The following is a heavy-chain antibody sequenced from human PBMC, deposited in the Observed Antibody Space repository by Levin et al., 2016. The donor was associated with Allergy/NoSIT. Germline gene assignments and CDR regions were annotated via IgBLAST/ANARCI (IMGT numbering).Heavy chain of an antibody. V-gene: IGHV1-18*01. J-gene: IGHJ4*02. D-gene: IGHD3-10*01. CDR2: ISAYNGNT. CDR3: ARGGGLLWFGELLSSDGFDY. Sequence: WVRQAPGQGLEWMGWISAYNGNTNYAQKLQGRVTMTTDTSTSTAYMELRSLRSDDTAVYYCARGGGLLWFGELLSSDGFDYWGQGTLVTVSS.